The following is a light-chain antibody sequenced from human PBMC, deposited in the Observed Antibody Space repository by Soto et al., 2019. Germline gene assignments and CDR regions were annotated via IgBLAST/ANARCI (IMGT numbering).Light chain of an antibody. CDR2: TNT. CDR1: RSNIGTNP. CDR3: AAWDDSLNSVI. V-gene: IGLV1-44*01. J-gene: IGLJ2*01. Sequence: QSVLTQPPSASGTPGQRVSISCSGSRSNIGTNPVNWYQQLPGTAPKLLFYTNTHRPSAVPDRFSASKSGTSASLAISGLQSEDEAADYCAAWDDSLNSVIFGGGTKLTVL.